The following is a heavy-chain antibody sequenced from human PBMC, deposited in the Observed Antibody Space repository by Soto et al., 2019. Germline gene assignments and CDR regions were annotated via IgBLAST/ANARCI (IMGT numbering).Heavy chain of an antibody. CDR1: GGSISSGGYY. CDR2: IYYSGST. CDR3: ARVITMVRGFDY. V-gene: IGHV4-31*03. J-gene: IGHJ4*02. D-gene: IGHD3-10*01. Sequence: PSETLSLTCTVSGGSISSGGYYWSWIRQHPGKGLEWIGYIYYSGSTYYNPSLKSRVTISVDTSKNQFSLKLSSVTAADTAVYYCARVITMVRGFDYWGQGTLVTVSS.